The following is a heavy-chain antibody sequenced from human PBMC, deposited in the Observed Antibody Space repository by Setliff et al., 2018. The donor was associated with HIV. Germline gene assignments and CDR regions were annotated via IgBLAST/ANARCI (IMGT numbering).Heavy chain of an antibody. J-gene: IGHJ4*01. D-gene: IGHD3-16*01. CDR2: RYPRGDGT. CDR1: GYTFTDRF. Sequence: GASVKVSCKASGYTFTDRFITWFQQAPGKGLEWMGRRYPRGDGTIYAERFRGRLTLSADMSTNTAYMELDNLKSEDTATYFCAAGPFNWGQYFWGHGTLVTVSS. CDR3: AAGPFNWGQYF. V-gene: IGHV1-69-2*01.